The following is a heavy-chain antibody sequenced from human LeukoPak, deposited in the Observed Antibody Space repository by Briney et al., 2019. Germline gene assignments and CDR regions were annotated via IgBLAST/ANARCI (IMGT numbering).Heavy chain of an antibody. CDR2: IRYDGSNK. Sequence: GGSLRLSCAASGFTFSGYGMHWVRQAPGKGLEWVAIIRYDGSNKYYADSVKGRFTISRDNSKNTLYLQMNSLRADDTAVYYCAKDMNSWRDGSGLGDYFDYWGQGTLVTVSS. CDR3: AKDMNSWRDGSGLGDYFDY. J-gene: IGHJ4*02. D-gene: IGHD6-19*01. CDR1: GFTFSGYG. V-gene: IGHV3-30*02.